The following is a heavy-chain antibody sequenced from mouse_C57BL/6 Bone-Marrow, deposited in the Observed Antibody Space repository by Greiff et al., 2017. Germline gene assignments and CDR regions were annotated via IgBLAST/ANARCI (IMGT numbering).Heavy chain of an antibody. CDR2: INPSTGGT. CDR3: ARKDGNSFAY. CDR1: GYSFTGYY. J-gene: IGHJ3*01. Sequence: EVQRVESGPELVKPGASVKISCKASGYSFTGYYMNWVKQSPEKSLEWIGEINPSTGGTTYNQKFKAKATLTVDKSSSTAYMQLKSLTSEDSAVYYCARKDGNSFAYWGQGTLVTVSA. D-gene: IGHD2-1*01. V-gene: IGHV1-42*01.